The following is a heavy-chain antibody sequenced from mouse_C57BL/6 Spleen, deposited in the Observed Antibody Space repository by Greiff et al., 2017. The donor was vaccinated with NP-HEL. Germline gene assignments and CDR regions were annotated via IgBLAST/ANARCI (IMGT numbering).Heavy chain of an antibody. D-gene: IGHD2-3*01. CDR3: AKPYDGDPAWFAY. Sequence: QVQLQQPGAELVKPGASVKMSCKASGYTFTSYWITWVKQRPGQGLEWIGDIYPGSGSTNYNEKFKSKATLTVDTSSSTAYMQLSSLTSEDSAVYYCAKPYDGDPAWFAYWGQGTLVTVSA. CDR2: IYPGSGST. CDR1: GYTFTSYW. J-gene: IGHJ3*01. V-gene: IGHV1-55*01.